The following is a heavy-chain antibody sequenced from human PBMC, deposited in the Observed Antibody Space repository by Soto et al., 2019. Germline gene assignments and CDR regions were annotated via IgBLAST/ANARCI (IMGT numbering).Heavy chain of an antibody. CDR1: GVSISNSSYY. CDR2: IYYSGIT. Sequence: SETLSLTCTVSGVSISNSSYYWGWIRRPPGEGLEWIGTIYYSGITYYNPSLKSRVTISVDTSKNQFSLKLTSVTAADTAVYYCARHGSNWGQGTLVTVSS. CDR3: ARHGSN. J-gene: IGHJ4*02. V-gene: IGHV4-39*01.